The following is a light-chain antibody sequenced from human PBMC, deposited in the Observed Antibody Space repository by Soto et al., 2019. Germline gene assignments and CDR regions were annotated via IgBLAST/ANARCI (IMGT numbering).Light chain of an antibody. CDR3: LHLSSYSPDT. CDR1: QGISSY. CDR2: AAS. Sequence: DIQLTQSPSFLSASVGDRVTITCRASQGISSYLAWYQQKPGKAPKLLSFAASTLQHGVPSRFSGSRSRTEFALTISSLQPQDVAADYCLHLSSYSPDTFGPGTKVDIK. V-gene: IGKV1-9*01. J-gene: IGKJ3*01.